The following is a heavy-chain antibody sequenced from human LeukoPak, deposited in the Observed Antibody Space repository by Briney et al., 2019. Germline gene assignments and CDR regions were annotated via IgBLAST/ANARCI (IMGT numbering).Heavy chain of an antibody. Sequence: GGSLRLSCAASGFTFSSYGMHWVRQAPGKGLEWVAVISYDGSNKYYADSVKGRFTISRDNSKNTLNLQMNSLRAVDTAVYYCAKDSYGSGSYYDYWGQGTLVTVSS. D-gene: IGHD3-10*01. CDR2: ISYDGSNK. J-gene: IGHJ4*02. CDR3: AKDSYGSGSYYDY. V-gene: IGHV3-30*18. CDR1: GFTFSSYG.